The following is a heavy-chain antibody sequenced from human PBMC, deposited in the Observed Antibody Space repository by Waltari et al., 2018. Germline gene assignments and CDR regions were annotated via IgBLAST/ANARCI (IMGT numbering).Heavy chain of an antibody. CDR2: IDPEDGET. D-gene: IGHD3-10*01. CDR1: GYTFIDYF. J-gene: IGHJ4*02. Sequence: EVQLVQSGAEVKKPGATVKISCKASGYTFIDYFMHWVQQAPGKGLEWVGRIDPEDGETVYAEKFQGRVTITADPSTDTSYLELSSLRSDDTAVYYCAPLPGGSGQTFDYWGQGTLLTVSS. CDR3: APLPGGSGQTFDY. V-gene: IGHV1-69-2*01.